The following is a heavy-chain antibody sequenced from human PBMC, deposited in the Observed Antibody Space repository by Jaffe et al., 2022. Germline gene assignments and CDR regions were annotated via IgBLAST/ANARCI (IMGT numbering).Heavy chain of an antibody. CDR2: ISSSGSTI. CDR3: ARDGGGGYSGYDWLGYYYDSSGYHPLYYFDY. Sequence: EVQLVESGGGLVQPGGSLRLSCAASGFTFSSYEMNWVRQAPGKGLEWVSYISSSGSTIYYADSVKGRFTISRDNAKNSLYLQMNSLRAEDTAVYYCARDGGGGYSGYDWLGYYYDSSGYHPLYYFDYWGQGTLVTVSS. CDR1: GFTFSSYE. J-gene: IGHJ4*02. V-gene: IGHV3-48*03. D-gene: IGHD3-22*01.